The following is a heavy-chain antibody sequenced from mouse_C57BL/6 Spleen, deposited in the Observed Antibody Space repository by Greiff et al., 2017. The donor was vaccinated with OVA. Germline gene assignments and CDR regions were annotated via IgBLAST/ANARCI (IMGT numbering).Heavy chain of an antibody. J-gene: IGHJ3*01. CDR2: ISDGGSYT. Sequence: EVLLVESGGGLVKPGGSLKLSCAASGFTFSSYAMSWVRQTPEKRLEWVAAISDGGSYTYYPDNVKGRFTISRDNAKNNLYLQMSHLKSENTAMYYCARDHDYDGAWFADWGQGTLVTVSA. CDR1: GFTFSSYA. CDR3: ARDHDYDGAWFAD. D-gene: IGHD2-4*01. V-gene: IGHV5-4*01.